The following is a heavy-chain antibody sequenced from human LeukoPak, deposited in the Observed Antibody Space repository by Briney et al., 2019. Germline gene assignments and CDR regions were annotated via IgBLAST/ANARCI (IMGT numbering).Heavy chain of an antibody. J-gene: IGHJ4*02. CDR2: ISSSSSYI. V-gene: IGHV3-21*01. D-gene: IGHD5-18*01. CDR3: ARDGYSFGHDFDY. Sequence: PGGSLRLSCAASGFTFSSYSMNWVRQAPGKGLEWVSSISSSSSYIYYADSVEGRFTISRDNAKNSLYLQMNSLRAEDTAVYYCARDGYSFGHDFDYWGQGTLVTVSS. CDR1: GFTFSSYS.